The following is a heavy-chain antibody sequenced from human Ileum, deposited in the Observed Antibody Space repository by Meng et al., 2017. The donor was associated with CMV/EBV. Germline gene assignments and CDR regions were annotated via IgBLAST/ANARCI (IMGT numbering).Heavy chain of an antibody. CDR3: ARLGAASGRYWFDP. CDR1: GFTFSNYW. J-gene: IGHJ5*02. D-gene: IGHD6-13*01. V-gene: IGHV3-7*01. CDR2: IKQDGSEN. Sequence: GGFLRFSCAALGFTFSNYWMSWVRQAPGKGLEWVANIKQDGSENYYVDSVKGRFTISRDNAKNSLYLQMNSLRAEDTAVYFCARLGAASGRYWFDPWGQGTLVTVSS.